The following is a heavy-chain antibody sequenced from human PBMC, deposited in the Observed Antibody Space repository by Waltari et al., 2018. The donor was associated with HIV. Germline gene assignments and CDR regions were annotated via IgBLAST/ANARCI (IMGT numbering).Heavy chain of an antibody. J-gene: IGHJ4*02. D-gene: IGHD2-15*01. V-gene: IGHV4-34*01. CDR2: LNRSGRP. CDR3: ARRIIPPLVAAGRRQNPAPRTSFDS. Sequence: QVQLQQWGAGLLKPSETLSLTCAVYGGSFSGYFWSWIRQPPGKGLEWIAELNRSGRPHYNPSLKRRVTISMDTSKNQFSLRLNSVTAADTAVYYCARRIIPPLVAAGRRQNPAPRTSFDSWGLGTLVTVSS. CDR1: GGSFSGYF.